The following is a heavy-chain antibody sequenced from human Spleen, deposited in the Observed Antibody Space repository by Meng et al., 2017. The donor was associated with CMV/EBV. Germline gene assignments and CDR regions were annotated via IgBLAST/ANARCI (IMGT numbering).Heavy chain of an antibody. CDR3: AKDGMATVTDY. Sequence: SCVASGFSFSSSWMHWVRQGPGKGLVWVSRITADGTITSYADSVRGRFTISRDNSQDTLYLQMNSLRAEDTAVYYCAKDGMATVTDYWGQGTLVTVSS. V-gene: IGHV3-74*01. D-gene: IGHD4-17*01. CDR2: ITADGTIT. CDR1: GFSFSSSW. J-gene: IGHJ4*02.